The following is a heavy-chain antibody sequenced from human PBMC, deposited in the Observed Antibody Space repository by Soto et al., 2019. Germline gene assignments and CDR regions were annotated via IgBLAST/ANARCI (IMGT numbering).Heavy chain of an antibody. CDR2: IIPIFGTA. V-gene: IGHV1-69*06. J-gene: IGHJ2*01. CDR3: ASTKYDSSAYYYWYLGL. Sequence: QVELVQSGAEVKKPGSSVKVSCQASEDTFRNYAISWVRQAPGQGLEWMGGIIPIFGTANYAQKFQGRVTISADTSANTVYLELSSLRSDDTAVYYCASTKYDSSAYYYWYLGLWRRGTLVNVSS. CDR1: EDTFRNYA. D-gene: IGHD3-22*01.